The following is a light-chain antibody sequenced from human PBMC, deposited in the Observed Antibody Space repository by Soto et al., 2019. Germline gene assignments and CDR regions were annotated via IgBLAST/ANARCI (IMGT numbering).Light chain of an antibody. Sequence: QSVLTQPPSVSAAPGQTVTISCSGSHSNIGKNFVSWYQHLPGTAPKLLIYDNNKRPSGIPARFSGSKSGTSATLDITGLQTGDEADYYCGTWESSLDAGVFGGGTKVTVL. V-gene: IGLV1-51*01. CDR1: HSNIGKNF. CDR2: DNN. CDR3: GTWESSLDAGV. J-gene: IGLJ3*02.